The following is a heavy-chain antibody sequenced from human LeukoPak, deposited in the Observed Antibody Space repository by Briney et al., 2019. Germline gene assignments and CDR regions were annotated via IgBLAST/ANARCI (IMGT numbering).Heavy chain of an antibody. CDR1: GFTFSSYE. CDR3: ARDGGYFDRLAYFFDY. J-gene: IGHJ4*02. D-gene: IGHD3-9*01. Sequence: GGSLRLSCAASGFTFSSYEMNWVRQAPGKGLEWVSYISSSGSTIYYADSVKGRFTISRDNSKNTLYLQMNSLRVEDTAVYYCARDGGYFDRLAYFFDYWGQGALVPVSS. CDR2: ISSSGSTI. V-gene: IGHV3-48*03.